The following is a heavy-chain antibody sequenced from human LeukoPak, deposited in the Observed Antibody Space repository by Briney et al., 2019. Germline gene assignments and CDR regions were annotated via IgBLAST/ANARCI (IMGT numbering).Heavy chain of an antibody. J-gene: IGHJ5*02. CDR2: ISYDGSNK. Sequence: GGSLRLSCAASGFTFSSYGMHWVRQAPGKGLEWVAVISYDGSNKYYADSVKGRFTISRDNSKNTLYLQMNSLRPEDTAVYYCARVVPAATTWFDPWGQGTLVTVSS. V-gene: IGHV3-30*03. CDR3: ARVVPAATTWFDP. CDR1: GFTFSSYG. D-gene: IGHD2-2*01.